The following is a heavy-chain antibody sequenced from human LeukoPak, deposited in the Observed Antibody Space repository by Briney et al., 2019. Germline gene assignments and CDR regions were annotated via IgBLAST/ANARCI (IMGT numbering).Heavy chain of an antibody. D-gene: IGHD6-13*01. Sequence: SETLSLTCTVSGASINSYYWSWIRQPPGKGLEWIGYIYYSGSTNYNPSLKSRVTISVDTSKNQFSLKLSSVTAADTAVYYCARRSRGSSSWYWGQGTLVTVSS. CDR2: IYYSGST. CDR3: ARRSRGSSSWY. V-gene: IGHV4-59*01. J-gene: IGHJ4*02. CDR1: GASINSYY.